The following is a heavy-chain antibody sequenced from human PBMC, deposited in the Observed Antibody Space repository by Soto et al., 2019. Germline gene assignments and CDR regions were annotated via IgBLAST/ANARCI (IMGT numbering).Heavy chain of an antibody. J-gene: IGHJ3*02. Sequence: PSETLSLTCTVSGGSISSYYWSWIRQPPGKGLEWIGYIYYSGSTNYNPSLKSRVTVSVDTSKNQFSLKLSSVTAADTAVYYCARVWGGAFDIWGQGTMVT. CDR3: ARVWGGAFDI. V-gene: IGHV4-59*01. CDR2: IYYSGST. CDR1: GGSISSYY. D-gene: IGHD3-10*01.